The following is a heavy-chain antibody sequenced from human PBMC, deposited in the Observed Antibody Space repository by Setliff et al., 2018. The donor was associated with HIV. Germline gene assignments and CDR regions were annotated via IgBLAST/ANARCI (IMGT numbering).Heavy chain of an antibody. CDR3: ARGSILTGYAYDY. V-gene: IGHV1-2*04. CDR1: GYTFTGYY. J-gene: IGHJ4*02. CDR2: INPNSGGT. Sequence: ASVQVSCKASGYTFTGYYMHWVRQAPGQGLEWMGWINPNSGGTNYAQKFQGWVTMTRDTSISTAYMELSRLRSDDTAVYYCARGSILTGYAYDYWGQGTLVTVSS. D-gene: IGHD3-9*01.